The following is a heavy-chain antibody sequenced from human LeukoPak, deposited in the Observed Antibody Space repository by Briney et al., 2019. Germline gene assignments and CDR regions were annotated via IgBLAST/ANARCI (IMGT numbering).Heavy chain of an antibody. Sequence: GGSLRLSCAASGFTLSSYAMSWVRQAPGKGLEWVSAISVSGSSTYCADSVKGRFTISRDNSKNTLCLQMNSLRAEDTAVYYCARAAMVRGVDYFDSWGQGTLVTVSS. V-gene: IGHV3-23*01. CDR3: ARAAMVRGVDYFDS. J-gene: IGHJ4*02. CDR1: GFTLSSYA. CDR2: ISVSGSST. D-gene: IGHD3-10*01.